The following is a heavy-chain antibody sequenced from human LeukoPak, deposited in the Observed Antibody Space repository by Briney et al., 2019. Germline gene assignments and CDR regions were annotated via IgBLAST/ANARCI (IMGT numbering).Heavy chain of an antibody. Sequence: GASVKVSCKASGYTFTGYYMHWVRQAPGQGLEWMGIINPSGGSTSYAQKFQGRVTMTRDTSTSTVYMELSSLRSEDTAVYYCARAGYGGNYDYWGQGTLVTVSS. CDR2: INPSGGST. CDR1: GYTFTGYY. V-gene: IGHV1-46*01. CDR3: ARAGYGGNYDY. D-gene: IGHD4-23*01. J-gene: IGHJ4*02.